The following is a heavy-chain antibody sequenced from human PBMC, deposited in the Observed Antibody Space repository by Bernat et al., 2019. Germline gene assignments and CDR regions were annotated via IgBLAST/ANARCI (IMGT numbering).Heavy chain of an antibody. D-gene: IGHD5-24*01. CDR2: ISYDGSNK. V-gene: IGHV3-30*18. Sequence: QVQLVESGGGVVQPGRSLRLSCAASGFTFSISGMHWVRQAPGKGLEWVAVISYDGSNKYYADSVKGRVTISRDNSKNTLYLQMNSLRDEDTAVYYCAKDGREMATMFFFDYWGQGTLVTVSS. CDR1: GFTFSISG. CDR3: AKDGREMATMFFFDY. J-gene: IGHJ4*02.